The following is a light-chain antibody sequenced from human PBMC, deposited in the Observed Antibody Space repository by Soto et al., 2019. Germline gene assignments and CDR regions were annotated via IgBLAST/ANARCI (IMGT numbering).Light chain of an antibody. J-gene: IGKJ5*01. CDR1: QDISNY. CDR3: QQYDNLPIT. CDR2: DAS. Sequence: DIQMNQSPSSLSASVGDRVTITCQASQDISNYLNWYQQKPGKAPKLLIYDASNLETGVPSRFSGSGSWTDFTFTISSLQPEDIATYYCQQYDNLPITFGQATRLEIK. V-gene: IGKV1-33*01.